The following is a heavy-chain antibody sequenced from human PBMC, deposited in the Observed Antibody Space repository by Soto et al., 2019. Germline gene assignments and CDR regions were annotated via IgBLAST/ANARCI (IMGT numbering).Heavy chain of an antibody. D-gene: IGHD2-8*01. Sequence: ASVKVSCKASGYSFTDYHIHWVRQAPGQGLEWLGRINPKSGGTSTAQKFQGWVTMTRDRSIGTVYMELTRLRSDDTAAYFCARGHSTDCSNGVCSFFYNHEMDVWGQGTTVTV. J-gene: IGHJ6*02. CDR3: ARGHSTDCSNGVCSFFYNHEMDV. CDR1: GYSFTDYH. V-gene: IGHV1-2*04. CDR2: INPKSGGT.